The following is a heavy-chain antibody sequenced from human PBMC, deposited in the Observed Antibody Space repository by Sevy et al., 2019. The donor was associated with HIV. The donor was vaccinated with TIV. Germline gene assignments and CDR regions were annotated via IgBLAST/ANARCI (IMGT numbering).Heavy chain of an antibody. Sequence: GGSLRLSCAASGFTFSDYYMSWIRQAPAQGLDWVSYISSSGNSIYYSDSVKGRFTISRDNAKNSLYLQMNSLRAEDTAVYYCARDLDAFDIWGQGTMVTVSS. J-gene: IGHJ3*02. CDR1: GFTFSDYY. CDR2: ISSSGNSI. V-gene: IGHV3-11*01. CDR3: ARDLDAFDI.